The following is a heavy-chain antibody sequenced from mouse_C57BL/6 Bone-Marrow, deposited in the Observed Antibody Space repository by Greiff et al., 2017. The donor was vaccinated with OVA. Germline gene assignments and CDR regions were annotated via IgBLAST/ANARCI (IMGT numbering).Heavy chain of an antibody. CDR2: IYPRSGNT. Sequence: LVESGAELARPGASVKLSCKASGYTFTSYGISWVKQRTGQGLEWIGEIYPRSGNTYYNEKFKGKATLTVDKSSSTAYMQLSSLTSEDSAVYYCASGNYYGSSSWWYFDVWGTGTTVTVSS. CDR1: GYTFTSYG. CDR3: ASGNYYGSSSWWYFDV. J-gene: IGHJ1*03. D-gene: IGHD1-1*01. V-gene: IGHV1-81*01.